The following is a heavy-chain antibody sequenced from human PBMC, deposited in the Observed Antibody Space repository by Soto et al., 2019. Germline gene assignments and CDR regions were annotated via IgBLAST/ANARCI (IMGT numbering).Heavy chain of an antibody. Sequence: PGGSLRLSCAASGFTFSSYGMHWVRQAPGKGLEWVAVIWYDGSNKYYADSVKGRSTISRDNSKNTLYLQMNSLRAEDTAVYYCARDALDIVVVPAATNYYYYYMDVWGKGTTVTVS. D-gene: IGHD2-2*01. J-gene: IGHJ6*03. CDR2: IWYDGSNK. V-gene: IGHV3-33*01. CDR3: ARDALDIVVVPAATNYYYYYMDV. CDR1: GFTFSSYG.